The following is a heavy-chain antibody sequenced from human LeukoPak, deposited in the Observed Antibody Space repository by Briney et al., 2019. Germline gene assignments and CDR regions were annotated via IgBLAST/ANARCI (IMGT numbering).Heavy chain of an antibody. CDR3: AKDSGDGYNRSPMDFDY. J-gene: IGHJ4*02. D-gene: IGHD5-24*01. Sequence: GGSLRLSCAASGFTFDDYAMHWVSQAPGKGLEWVSLISGDGGSTYYADSVKGRFTISRDNSKNSLYLQMNSLRTEDTALYYCAKDSGDGYNRSPMDFDYWGQGTLVTVSS. V-gene: IGHV3-43*02. CDR2: ISGDGGST. CDR1: GFTFDDYA.